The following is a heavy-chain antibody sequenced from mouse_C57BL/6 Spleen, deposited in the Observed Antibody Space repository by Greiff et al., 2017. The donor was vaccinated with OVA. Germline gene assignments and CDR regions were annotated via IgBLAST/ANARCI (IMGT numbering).Heavy chain of an antibody. Sequence: VQLQQSGPELVKPGASVKISCKASGYAFSSSWMNWVKQRPGKGLEWIGRIYPGDGDTNYNGKFKGKATLTADKSSSTAYMQLSSLTSEDSAVYFCARGEGRYCDYWGQGTTLTVSS. CDR3: ARGEGRYCDY. CDR2: IYPGDGDT. V-gene: IGHV1-82*01. J-gene: IGHJ2*01. D-gene: IGHD2-13*01. CDR1: GYAFSSSW.